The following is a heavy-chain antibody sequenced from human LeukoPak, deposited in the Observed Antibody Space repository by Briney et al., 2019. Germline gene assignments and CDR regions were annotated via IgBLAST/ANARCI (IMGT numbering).Heavy chain of an antibody. J-gene: IGHJ4*02. Sequence: SETLSLTCTVSGGSISSYYWSWIRQPPGKGLEWIGYISYSGGTNYNPSLRSRVTISVDTSKNQFSLKLSSVTAADTAVYYCAKATSIAVAGYNDYWGQGTLVTVSS. V-gene: IGHV4-59*01. CDR2: ISYSGGT. CDR1: GGSISSYY. CDR3: AKATSIAVAGYNDY. D-gene: IGHD6-19*01.